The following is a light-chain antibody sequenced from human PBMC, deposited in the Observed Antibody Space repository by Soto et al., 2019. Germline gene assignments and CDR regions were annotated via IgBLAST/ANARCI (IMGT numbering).Light chain of an antibody. CDR1: SSDVGGYNY. Sequence: QSALTQPPSASGSPGQSVTISCTGTSSDVGGYNYVSWYQQHPGKAPKLMIYEVSKRPSGVPDRFSGSKSGNTASLTVSGLQAEDEADYYCSSYAGSNNFEVFGTGTTVTVL. CDR2: EVS. J-gene: IGLJ1*01. V-gene: IGLV2-8*01. CDR3: SSYAGSNNFEV.